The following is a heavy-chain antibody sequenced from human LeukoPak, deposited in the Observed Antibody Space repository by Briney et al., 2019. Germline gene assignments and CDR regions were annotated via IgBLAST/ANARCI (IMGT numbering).Heavy chain of an antibody. CDR3: TRGLGLRYFDY. Sequence: QPGRSLRLSCTASGFIFGDYAMSWVRQAPGKGLEWVGFIRSKAYGGTTEYAASVKGRFTISRDDSKSIAYLQMNSLKTEDTAVYYCTRGLGLRYFDYWGQGTLVTVSS. V-gene: IGHV3-49*04. D-gene: IGHD5-12*01. CDR2: IRSKAYGGTT. CDR1: GFIFGDYA. J-gene: IGHJ4*02.